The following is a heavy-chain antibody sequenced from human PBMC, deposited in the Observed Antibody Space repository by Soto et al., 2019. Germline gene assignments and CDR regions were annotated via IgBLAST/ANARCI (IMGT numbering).Heavy chain of an antibody. CDR1: GGSISSYY. D-gene: IGHD4-17*01. CDR2: IYYSGST. Sequence: QVQLQESGPGLVKPWETLSLTCTVSGGSISSYYWSWIRQPPGKGLEWIGYIYYSGSTNYNPSLKSRVTISVDTSKNQFSLKLSSVTAADTAVYYCARIPDYGDYSFDYWGQGTLVTVSS. J-gene: IGHJ4*02. V-gene: IGHV4-59*01. CDR3: ARIPDYGDYSFDY.